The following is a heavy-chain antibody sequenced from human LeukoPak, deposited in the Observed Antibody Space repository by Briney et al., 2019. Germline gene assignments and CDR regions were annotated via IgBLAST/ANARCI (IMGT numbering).Heavy chain of an antibody. V-gene: IGHV3-30*01. CDR2: ISYDGSNK. CDR3: ARGPLEPINYFDY. D-gene: IGHD1-1*01. J-gene: IGHJ4*02. CDR1: GFTFSSYA. Sequence: SGGSLRLSCAASGFTFSSYAMHWVRQAPGKGLEWVAVISYDGSNKYYADSVKGRFTISRDNSKNTLYLQMNSLRAEDTAVYYCARGPLEPINYFDYWGQGTLVTVSS.